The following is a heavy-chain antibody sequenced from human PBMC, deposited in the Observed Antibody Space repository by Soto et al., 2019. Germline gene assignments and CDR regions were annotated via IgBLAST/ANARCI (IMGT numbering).Heavy chain of an antibody. Sequence: QVQLVQSGAEVKKPGASVKVSCKASGYTFTSYGISWVRQAPGQGLEWMGWISAYNGNTNYAQKLQGRVTMTTDTSTSTAYMELRSLRSDDTAVYYCARVQLIVVVVAATTNFDYWGQGTLVTVSS. J-gene: IGHJ4*02. CDR3: ARVQLIVVVVAATTNFDY. D-gene: IGHD2-15*01. CDR2: ISAYNGNT. CDR1: GYTFTSYG. V-gene: IGHV1-18*01.